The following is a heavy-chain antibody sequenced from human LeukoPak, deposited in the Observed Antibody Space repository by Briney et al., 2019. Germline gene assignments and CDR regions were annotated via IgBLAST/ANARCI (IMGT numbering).Heavy chain of an antibody. CDR1: GFTFSSYS. Sequence: GGSLRLSCAASGFTFSSYSMNWVRQAPGKGLEWVSSISSSSRYIYYADSVKGRFTIAKDNAKNSLYLQMNSLRAEDTAVYYCARVERYGSASNWFDPWGQGTLVTVSS. CDR3: ARVERYGSASNWFDP. J-gene: IGHJ5*02. V-gene: IGHV3-21*01. D-gene: IGHD3-10*01. CDR2: ISSSSRYI.